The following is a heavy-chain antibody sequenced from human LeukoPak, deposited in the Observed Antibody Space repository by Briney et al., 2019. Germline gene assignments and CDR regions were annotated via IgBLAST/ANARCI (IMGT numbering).Heavy chain of an antibody. D-gene: IGHD2-2*01. CDR2: ISAYNEDT. CDR1: GYTFTSYG. Sequence: ASVKVSCKASGYTFTSYGISWVRQAPGQGLEWMGWISAYNEDTKYAQKFQGRVTMTTDTSTSTAYMELRSLRSDDTAVYYCARVAHIVVVPAAMLRTGKEYNWFDPWGQGTLVTVSS. CDR3: ARVAHIVVVPAAMLRTGKEYNWFDP. V-gene: IGHV1-18*01. J-gene: IGHJ5*02.